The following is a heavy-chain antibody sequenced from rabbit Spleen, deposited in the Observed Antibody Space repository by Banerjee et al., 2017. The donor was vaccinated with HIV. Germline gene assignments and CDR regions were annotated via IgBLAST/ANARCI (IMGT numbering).Heavy chain of an antibody. CDR3: ARGSATMTLVITGYYLSL. D-gene: IGHD2-1*01. Sequence: VESGGDLVKPGASLTLTCTASGVSFNFNNYMCWVRQAPGKGLEWIACIDASDSGFTYYANWAKGRFTISKTSSTTVTLQMTSLTVADTATYFCARGSATMTLVITGYYLSLWGPGTLVTVS. V-gene: IGHV1S40*01. CDR2: IDASDSGFT. CDR1: GVSFNFNNY. J-gene: IGHJ6*01.